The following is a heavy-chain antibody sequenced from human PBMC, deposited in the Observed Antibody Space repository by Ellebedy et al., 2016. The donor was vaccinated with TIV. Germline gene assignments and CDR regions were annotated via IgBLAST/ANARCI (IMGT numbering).Heavy chain of an antibody. Sequence: SETLSLXXTVSGGSISSYYWSWIRQPPGKGLEWIGYIYYSGSTNYNPSLKSRVTISVDTSKNQFSLKLSSVTAADTAVYYCARDGLGSSSWLQEDAFDIWGQGTMVTVSS. CDR2: IYYSGST. CDR1: GGSISSYY. CDR3: ARDGLGSSSWLQEDAFDI. V-gene: IGHV4-59*01. J-gene: IGHJ3*02. D-gene: IGHD6-13*01.